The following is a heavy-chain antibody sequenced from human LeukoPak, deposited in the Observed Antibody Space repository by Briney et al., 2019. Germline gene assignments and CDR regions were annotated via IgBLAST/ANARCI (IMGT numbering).Heavy chain of an antibody. CDR3: GRSGYCSGGSCFWAFDP. D-gene: IGHD2-15*01. Sequence: SETLSLTCTVSGGSISSYYWSWIRQPAGKGLEWIGRIYTSGSTNYNPSLKSRVTMSVDTSKNQFSLKLSSVTAADTAVYYCGRSGYCSGGSCFWAFDPWGQGTLVTVSS. V-gene: IGHV4-4*07. CDR1: GGSISSYY. CDR2: IYTSGST. J-gene: IGHJ5*02.